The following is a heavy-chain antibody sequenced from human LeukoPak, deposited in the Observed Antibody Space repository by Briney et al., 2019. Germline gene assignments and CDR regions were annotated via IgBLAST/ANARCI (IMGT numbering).Heavy chain of an antibody. Sequence: GGSLRLSCAASGFTFSSDGMSWVRQAPGKGLEWVSSISASGGGTVYADSVKGRVTISRDNSKNTLYSQMHSLRAEDTAVYSSAKNLLGSEAFSWYFDLWGRGTLVTVSS. V-gene: IGHV3-23*01. CDR2: ISASGGGT. CDR3: AKNLLGSEAFSWYFDL. CDR1: GFTFSSDG. J-gene: IGHJ2*01. D-gene: IGHD1-26*01.